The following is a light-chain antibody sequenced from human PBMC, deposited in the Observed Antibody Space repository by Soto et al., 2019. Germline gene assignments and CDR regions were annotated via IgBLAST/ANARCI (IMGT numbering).Light chain of an antibody. CDR3: QHYNSYSEA. J-gene: IGKJ1*01. CDR2: KAS. V-gene: IGKV1-5*03. Sequence: DIRMTQSPSTLSASVGDRVTITCRASQSISNWLAWHQQKPGKVPKILIYKASSLESGVPSRFSGSGSGTEFTLTISSLQPDDFATYYCQHYNSYSEAFGQGTKV. CDR1: QSISNW.